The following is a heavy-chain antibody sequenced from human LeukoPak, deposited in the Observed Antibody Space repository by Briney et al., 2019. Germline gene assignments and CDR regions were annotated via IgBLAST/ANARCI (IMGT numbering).Heavy chain of an antibody. V-gene: IGHV4-34*01. J-gene: IGHJ6*02. CDR3: ARGWIVVVPAAYYYYGMDV. CDR2: INHSGST. CDR1: GDSINSYY. D-gene: IGHD2-2*01. Sequence: TSETLSLTCTVSGDSINSYYWSWIRQPPGKGLEWIGEINHSGSTNYNPSLKSRVTISVDTSKNQFSLKLSSVTAADTAVYYCARGWIVVVPAAYYYYGMDVWGQGTTVTVSS.